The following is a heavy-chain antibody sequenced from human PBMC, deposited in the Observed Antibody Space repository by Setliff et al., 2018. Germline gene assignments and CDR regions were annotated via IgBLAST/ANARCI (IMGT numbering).Heavy chain of an antibody. V-gene: IGHV3-21*01. CDR2: FSSRNDYI. CDR3: ARSENCFSTHCSPYDY. D-gene: IGHD2-2*01. CDR1: GFSFSNYA. J-gene: IGHJ4*02. Sequence: GGSLRLSCEASGFSFSNYAMNWVRQAPGKGLEWVASFSSRNDYIYHADSVKGRFTISRDNAKTSLYLQLNSLRAEDTAVYYCARSENCFSTHCSPYDYWGQGTLVTVSS.